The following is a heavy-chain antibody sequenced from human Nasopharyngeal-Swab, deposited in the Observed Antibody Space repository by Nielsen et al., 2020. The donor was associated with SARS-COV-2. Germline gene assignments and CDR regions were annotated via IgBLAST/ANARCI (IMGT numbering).Heavy chain of an antibody. CDR3: ARVLDGYNGFDY. D-gene: IGHD5-24*01. CDR1: GFSVSSNY. Sequence: GESLKTSCAASGFSVSSNYMSWVRQAPGKVLEWVSIIYPCGSTYYSDSVKGRFTISRDSSRNTLYLQMNRLTAEDTAVYYCARVLDGYNGFDYWGQGTLVTVSS. CDR2: IYPCGST. V-gene: IGHV3-53*01. J-gene: IGHJ4*02.